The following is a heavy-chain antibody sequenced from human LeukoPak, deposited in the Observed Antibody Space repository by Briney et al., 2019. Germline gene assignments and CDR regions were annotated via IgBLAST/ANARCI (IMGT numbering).Heavy chain of an antibody. J-gene: IGHJ4*02. CDR3: ARDYDSSGYSNFFDY. CDR2: ISSSSSYI. D-gene: IGHD3-22*01. Sequence: GGSLRLSCAASGFTFSSYSMNWVRQAPGKGLEWLSSISSSSSYIYYADSVKGRFTISRDNAKNSLYLQMNSLRAEDTAVYYCARDYDSSGYSNFFDYWGQGTLVTVSS. V-gene: IGHV3-21*01. CDR1: GFTFSSYS.